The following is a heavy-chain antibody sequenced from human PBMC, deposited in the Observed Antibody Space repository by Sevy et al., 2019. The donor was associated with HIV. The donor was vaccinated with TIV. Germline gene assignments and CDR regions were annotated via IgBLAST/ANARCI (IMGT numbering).Heavy chain of an antibody. V-gene: IGHV3-15*01. CDR1: GFTFSNTW. Sequence: GGSLRLSCAASGFTFSNTWMSWVRQAPGKGLELVGRVKSKNDGGTTDYAAPVIGRFTISRDDSKSTLYLRMNSLKIAATAVYYCTTMGWHGGFDNWGQGTMVTVSS. D-gene: IGHD4-17*01. CDR2: VKSKNDGGTT. CDR3: TTMGWHGGFDN. J-gene: IGHJ3*02.